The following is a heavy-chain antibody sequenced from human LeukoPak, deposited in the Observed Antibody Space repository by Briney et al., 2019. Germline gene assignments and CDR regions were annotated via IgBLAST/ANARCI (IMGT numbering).Heavy chain of an antibody. J-gene: IGHJ4*02. Sequence: GGSLRLSCAASGFTFNDYYMSWIRQAPGKGLEWVSYISSSGSTIFYADSVKGRFTISRDNAKNSLYLQIHSLRAEDTAVYYCARLGWELPTNYFDYWGQGTLVTVSS. CDR1: GFTFNDYY. CDR3: ARLGWELPTNYFDY. CDR2: ISSSGSTI. D-gene: IGHD1-26*01. V-gene: IGHV3-11*04.